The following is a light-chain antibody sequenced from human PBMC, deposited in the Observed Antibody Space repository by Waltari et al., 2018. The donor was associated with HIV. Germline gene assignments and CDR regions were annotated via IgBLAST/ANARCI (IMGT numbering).Light chain of an antibody. CDR2: EVS. CDR1: SSDVGSYNL. Sequence: QSALTQPASVSGSPGQSITISCTGTSSDVGSYNLVSCYQQHPGKAPKLIIYEVSKRPSGVSNRFSGSKSGNTASLTISGLQAEDEADYYCCSYAGSSTVVFGGGTKLTVL. J-gene: IGLJ2*01. V-gene: IGLV2-23*02. CDR3: CSYAGSSTVV.